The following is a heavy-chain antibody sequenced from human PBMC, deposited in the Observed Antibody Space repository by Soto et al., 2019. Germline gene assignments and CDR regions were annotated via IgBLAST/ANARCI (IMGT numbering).Heavy chain of an antibody. Sequence: GGSLRLSCATSGFTFSSYGMHWVRQAPGKGLEWVAVIWYDGSNKYYADSVKGRFTISRDNSKNTLYLQMNSLRAEDTAVYYCARDCDYGDYYFDYWGQGTLVTVSS. CDR2: IWYDGSNK. CDR3: ARDCDYGDYYFDY. J-gene: IGHJ4*02. D-gene: IGHD4-17*01. V-gene: IGHV3-33*01. CDR1: GFTFSSYG.